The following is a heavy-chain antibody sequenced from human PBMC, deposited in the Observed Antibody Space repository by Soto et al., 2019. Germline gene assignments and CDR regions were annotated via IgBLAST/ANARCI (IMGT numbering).Heavy chain of an antibody. CDR2: MNPNSGNT. J-gene: IGHJ4*02. Sequence: ASVKVSCKASGYTFTSYDINWVRQATGQGLEWMGWMNPNSGNTGYAQKFQGRVTMTRNTSISTAYMELSSLRSEDTAVYYCARVLYGSGSYDLEAGVVYWGQGTLVTVSS. CDR1: GYTFTSYD. CDR3: ARVLYGSGSYDLEAGVVY. D-gene: IGHD3-10*01. V-gene: IGHV1-8*01.